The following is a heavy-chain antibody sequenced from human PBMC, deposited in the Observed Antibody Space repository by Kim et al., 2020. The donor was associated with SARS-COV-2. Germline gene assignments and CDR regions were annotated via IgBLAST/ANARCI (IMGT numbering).Heavy chain of an antibody. J-gene: IGHJ4*02. D-gene: IGHD4-4*01. Sequence: KTKYSQKYQDRVNITRDTSENTDYMELRRLTSEDTAVYYCARDMNPTVYDYWGQGTLVTVSS. CDR2: KT. CDR3: ARDMNPTVYDY. V-gene: IGHV1-3*01.